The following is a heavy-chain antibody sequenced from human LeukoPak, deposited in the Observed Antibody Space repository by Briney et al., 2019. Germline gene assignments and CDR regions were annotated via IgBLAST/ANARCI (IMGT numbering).Heavy chain of an antibody. CDR1: GGSISSSSYY. Sequence: SGTLSLTCAVSGGSISSSSYYWGWIRQPPGKGLEWIGSIYYSGSTYYNPSLKSRVTISVDTSKNQFSLKLSSVTAADTAVYYCARISGWYGFDYWGQGTLVTVSS. CDR3: ARISGWYGFDY. J-gene: IGHJ4*02. CDR2: IYYSGST. D-gene: IGHD6-19*01. V-gene: IGHV4-39*07.